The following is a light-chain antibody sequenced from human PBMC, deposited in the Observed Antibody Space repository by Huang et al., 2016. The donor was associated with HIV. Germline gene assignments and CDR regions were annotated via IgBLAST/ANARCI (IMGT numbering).Light chain of an antibody. V-gene: IGKV3-11*01. CDR2: NAS. Sequence: EIVLAQSPVTLSLSPGERATLACRASQRINGYRAWYQQKAGQPPRLLIYNASHRATGVPARVSGCGSGNSFTLTISSLEPEDVAVYYCQQRCDWAPTFGRGTKVEIK. CDR3: QQRCDWAPT. CDR1: QRINGY. J-gene: IGKJ1*01.